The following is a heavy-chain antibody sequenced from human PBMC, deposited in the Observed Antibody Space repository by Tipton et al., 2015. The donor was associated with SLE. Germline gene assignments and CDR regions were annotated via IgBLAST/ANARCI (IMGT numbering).Heavy chain of an antibody. Sequence: QLVQSGAEVKKPGESLKISCKGSGYSFTDYWIGWVRQMPGKGLEWMGIIYPSDSDTRYSPSFQDQVTFSADKSISTAYLQWSTLKASDTAIYYCARLRGKEYAPGYYYMDVWGKGTTVTVSS. CDR1: GYSFTDYW. CDR2: IYPSDSDT. J-gene: IGHJ6*03. CDR3: ARLRGKEYAPGYYYMDV. D-gene: IGHD2-2*01. V-gene: IGHV5-51*01.